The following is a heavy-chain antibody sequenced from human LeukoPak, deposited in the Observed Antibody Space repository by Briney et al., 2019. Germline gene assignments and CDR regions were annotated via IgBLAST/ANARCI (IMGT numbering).Heavy chain of an antibody. CDR3: ARTRVPRGGY. V-gene: IGHV3-21*01. J-gene: IGHJ4*02. CDR2: ISSSSSYI. Sequence: GGSLRLSCAASGFTFSSYAMSWVRQAPGKGLEWVSSISSSSSYIYYADSVKGRFTISRDNAKNSLYLQMNSLRAEDTAVYYCARTRVPRGGYWGQGTLVTVSS. D-gene: IGHD2-15*01. CDR1: GFTFSSYA.